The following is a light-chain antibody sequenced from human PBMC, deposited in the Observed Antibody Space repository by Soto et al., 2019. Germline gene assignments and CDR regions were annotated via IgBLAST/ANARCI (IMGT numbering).Light chain of an antibody. J-gene: IGLJ1*01. CDR3: NSYTSSSTYV. V-gene: IGLV2-14*03. CDR1: SSDVGGFNY. Sequence: QSVLTQPASVSGSPGQSITISCTGTSSDVGGFNYVSWYQQHPGKAPKLMIYHVTNRPSGVSYRFSGSKSGNTASLTISGLQAEDEADYYCNSYTSSSTYVFGTGTKVTVL. CDR2: HVT.